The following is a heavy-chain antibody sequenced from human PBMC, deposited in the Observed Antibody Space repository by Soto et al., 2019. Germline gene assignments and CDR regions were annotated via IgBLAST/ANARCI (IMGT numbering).Heavy chain of an antibody. D-gene: IGHD5-12*01. J-gene: IGHJ6*02. CDR1: RFTFSSYG. CDR2: IWYDGSNK. CDR3: ARDYYRFNSGYGFSMDV. V-gene: IGHV3-33*01. Sequence: GGPLRLSCAAPRFTFSSYGMHWVRQAPGKGLEWVAVIWYDGSNKYYADSVKGRFTISRDNSKNTLYLQMNSLRAEDTAVYYCARDYYRFNSGYGFSMDVWGQGTTVTVSS.